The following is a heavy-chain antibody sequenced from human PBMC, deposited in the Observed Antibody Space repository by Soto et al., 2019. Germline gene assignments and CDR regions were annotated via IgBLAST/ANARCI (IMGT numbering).Heavy chain of an antibody. CDR2: INHSGST. CDR1: GGSISGHY. D-gene: IGHD7-27*01. J-gene: IGHJ4*02. Sequence: PSETLSLTCTVSGGSISGHYWSWIRQPPGKGLEWIGEINHSGSTNYNPSLKSRVTISVDTSKNQFSLKLSSVTAADTAVYYCARGWGRIFDYWGQGTLVTVSS. V-gene: IGHV4-34*01. CDR3: ARGWGRIFDY.